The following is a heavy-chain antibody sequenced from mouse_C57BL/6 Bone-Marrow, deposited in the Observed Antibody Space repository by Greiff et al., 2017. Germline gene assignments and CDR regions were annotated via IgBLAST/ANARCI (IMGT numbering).Heavy chain of an antibody. CDR3: GPDRTTVYAMDY. V-gene: IGHV5-17*01. CDR1: GFTFSDYG. CDR2: ISSGSSTI. Sequence: EVKVVESGGGLVKPGGSLKLSCAASGFTFSDYGMHWVRQAPEKGLEWVAYISSGSSTIYYADTVKGRFTISRDNAKNTLFLQMTSLRSEDTAMYYCGPDRTTVYAMDYWGQGTSVTVSS. J-gene: IGHJ4*01. D-gene: IGHD1-1*01.